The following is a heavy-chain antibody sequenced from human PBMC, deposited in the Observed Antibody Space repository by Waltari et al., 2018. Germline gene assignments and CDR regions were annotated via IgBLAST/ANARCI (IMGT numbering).Heavy chain of an antibody. J-gene: IGHJ4*02. CDR3: ARDLGGKSDY. D-gene: IGHD3-16*01. CDR2: IIPIFGTA. Sequence: VQLVQSGAEVTKPGSSVRVSCKAFGGTCSSYASSWERQAPGQGLAWMGGIIPIFGTANYAQKFQGRVTITADESTSTAYMELSSLRSEDTAVYYCARDLGGKSDYWGQGTLVTVSS. CDR1: GGTCSSYA. V-gene: IGHV1-69*01.